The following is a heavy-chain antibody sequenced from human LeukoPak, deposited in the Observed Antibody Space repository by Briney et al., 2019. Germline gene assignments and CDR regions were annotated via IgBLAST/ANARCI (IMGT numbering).Heavy chain of an antibody. V-gene: IGHV1-69*02. CDR3: ARGSPQQYYDILTGYYIEAFDI. CDR1: GGTFSSYT. Sequence: SVKVSCKASGGTFSSYTISWVRQAPGQGLEWMGRITPILGIANYAQKFQGRVTITADKSTSTAYMELSSLRSEDTAVYYCARGSPQQYYDILTGYYIEAFDIWGQGTLVTVSS. CDR2: ITPILGIA. J-gene: IGHJ3*02. D-gene: IGHD3-9*01.